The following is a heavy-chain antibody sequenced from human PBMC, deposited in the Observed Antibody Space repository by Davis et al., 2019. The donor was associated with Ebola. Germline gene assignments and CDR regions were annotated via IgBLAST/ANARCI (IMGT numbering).Heavy chain of an antibody. V-gene: IGHV1-69*06. CDR1: GGTFRSYA. CDR3: ARDRGHFGMDV. D-gene: IGHD3-10*01. J-gene: IGHJ6*02. CDR2: IIPIFGTA. Sequence: SVKVSCKASGGTFRSYAISWVRQAPGQGLEWMGGIIPIFGTANYAQQFQGRVTITADKSPSTAYMELSSLRSEDTAVYYCARDRGHFGMDVWGQGTTVSVSS.